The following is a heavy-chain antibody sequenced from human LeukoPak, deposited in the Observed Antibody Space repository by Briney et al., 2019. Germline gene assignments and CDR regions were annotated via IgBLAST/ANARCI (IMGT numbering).Heavy chain of an antibody. CDR3: AKSPEDYCSSTSCYGDY. D-gene: IGHD2-2*01. J-gene: IGHJ4*02. CDR2: ISGSGGST. V-gene: IGHV3-23*01. CDR1: GFTFSSYA. Sequence: GGSLRLSCAASGFTFSSYAMSWVRQAPGKGLEWVSAISGSGGSTYYADSVKGRFTISRDNSKNTLYLQMDSLRAEDTAVYYCAKSPEDYCSSTSCYGDYWGQGTLVTVSS.